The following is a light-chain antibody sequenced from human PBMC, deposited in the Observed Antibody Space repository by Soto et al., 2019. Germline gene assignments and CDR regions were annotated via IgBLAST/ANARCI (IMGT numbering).Light chain of an antibody. CDR2: GAS. J-gene: IGKJ2*01. CDR1: HSVSDN. V-gene: IGKV3-15*01. CDR3: QQYDEWPPSYT. Sequence: EIMMTQSPATLSVSPGERATLSCRASHSVSDNLAWYQQKPGQAPRLLLYGASTRATGIPARISGSGSGTEFTLTISSLQSEDFAVYYCQQYDEWPPSYTFGQGTKLEIK.